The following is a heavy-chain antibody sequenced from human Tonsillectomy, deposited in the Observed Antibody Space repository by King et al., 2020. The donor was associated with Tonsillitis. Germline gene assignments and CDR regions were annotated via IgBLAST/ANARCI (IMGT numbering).Heavy chain of an antibody. V-gene: IGHV3-30*02. D-gene: IGHD4-23*01. J-gene: IGHJ4*02. CDR3: AKDRLRRQDYGGISDY. CDR1: AFIFNNYG. Sequence: VQLVESGGGVVQPGGSLRLSSAASAFIFNNYGMHWVRQAPGKGLEWVAFIRYDGSNKYYADPVKGRFTISRDNSKNTLYLQMNSLRAEDTAVYYCAKDRLRRQDYGGISDYGGQGTRVTVSS. CDR2: IRYDGSNK.